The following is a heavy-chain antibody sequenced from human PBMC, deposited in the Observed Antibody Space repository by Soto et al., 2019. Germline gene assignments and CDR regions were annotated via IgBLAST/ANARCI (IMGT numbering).Heavy chain of an antibody. Sequence: GGSLRLSCAASGFTFSSYAMSWVRQAPGKGLEWVSAISGSGGSTYYADSVKGRFTISRDNSKNTLYLQMNSLRAEDTAVYYCAPTYYYDSSGYPGGTWFDPWGQGTLVTVSS. D-gene: IGHD3-22*01. V-gene: IGHV3-23*01. CDR1: GFTFSSYA. CDR3: APTYYYDSSGYPGGTWFDP. CDR2: ISGSGGST. J-gene: IGHJ5*02.